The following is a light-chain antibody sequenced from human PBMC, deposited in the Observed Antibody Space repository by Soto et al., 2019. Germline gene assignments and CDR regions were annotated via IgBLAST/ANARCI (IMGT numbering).Light chain of an antibody. CDR1: QSVSSSS. V-gene: IGKV3-20*01. Sequence: EIVLTQSPATLSLSRGERATLSCRASQSVSSSSLAWYQQRPGQAPRLLIYGTSSRATGIPDRFSGSGSGTDFTLTISRLEPGDFAVYYCQQYGTSRTFGQGTKVDIK. CDR3: QQYGTSRT. CDR2: GTS. J-gene: IGKJ1*01.